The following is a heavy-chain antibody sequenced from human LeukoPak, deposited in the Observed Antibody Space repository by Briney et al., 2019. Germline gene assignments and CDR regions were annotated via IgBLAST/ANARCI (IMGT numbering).Heavy chain of an antibody. CDR1: GFTFSNYA. J-gene: IGHJ4*02. V-gene: IGHV3-23*01. D-gene: IGHD1-26*01. CDR2: VSGSGRNT. Sequence: GGPLRLSCAGSGFTFSNYAMTWVRQAPGKGLEWVSSVSGSGRNTFYPDSVEGRFTISRDNSKNTVYLQMNSLRADDTAVYYRVKSRRVGANQRGLFDYWGQGTLVTVSP. CDR3: VKSRRVGANQRGLFDY.